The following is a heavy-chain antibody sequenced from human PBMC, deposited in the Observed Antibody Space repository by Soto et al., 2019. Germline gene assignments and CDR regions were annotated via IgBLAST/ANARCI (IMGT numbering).Heavy chain of an antibody. CDR2: IYHNGSP. CDR1: GGSMSSGGYS. J-gene: IGHJ4*02. CDR3: ARRYGGNFDY. V-gene: IGHV4-30-2*01. Sequence: PSETLSLTCAVSGGSMSSGGYSWSWIRQPPGKGLEWIGYIYHNGSPYYNPSLKSRVTISVDRSKNQFSLKLSSVTAADTAVYYCARRYGGNFDYWGQGTLVTVSS. D-gene: IGHD1-26*01.